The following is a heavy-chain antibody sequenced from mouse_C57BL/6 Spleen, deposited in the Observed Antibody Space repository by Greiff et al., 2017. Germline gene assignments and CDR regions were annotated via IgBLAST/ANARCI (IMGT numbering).Heavy chain of an antibody. CDR3: ASEYDYDVYFDV. CDR2: IHPNSGST. J-gene: IGHJ1*03. CDR1: GYTFTSYW. V-gene: IGHV1-64*01. D-gene: IGHD2-4*01. Sequence: VQLQQPGAELVKPGASVKLSCKASGYTFTSYWMHWVKQRPGQGLEWIGMIHPNSGSTNYNEKFKSKATLTVDKSSSTAYMQLSSLTSEDSAVYYCASEYDYDVYFDVWGTGTTVTVSS.